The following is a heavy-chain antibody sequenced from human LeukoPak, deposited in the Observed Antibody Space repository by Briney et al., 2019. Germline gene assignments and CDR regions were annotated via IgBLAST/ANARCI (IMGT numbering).Heavy chain of an antibody. J-gene: IGHJ4*02. V-gene: IGHV3-53*01. CDR2: IYRGGST. D-gene: IGHD2-21*02. CDR3: ARSPGAYCGGDCYPYYFDY. CDR1: GFTVSSNY. Sequence: GGSLRLSCAASGFTVSSNYMSWARHAPGKGLEWGSVIYRGGSTYYADSVKGRFTISRDNSKNTLYLQMNSLRAEDTAVYYCARSPGAYCGGDCYPYYFDYWGQGTLVTVSS.